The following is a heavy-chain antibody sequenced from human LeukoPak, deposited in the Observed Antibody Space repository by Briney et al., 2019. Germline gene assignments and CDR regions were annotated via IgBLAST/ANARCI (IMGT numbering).Heavy chain of an antibody. CDR1: GYTFTGYY. CDR3: ARGIYYDSSGQDAFDI. J-gene: IGHJ3*02. D-gene: IGHD3-22*01. Sequence: ASVKVSCKASGYTFTGYYMHWVRQAPGQGLEWMGWINPNSGGTNYAQKFQGRVTMTRDTSISTAYMELSRLRSDDTAVYYCARGIYYDSSGQDAFDIWVQGTMVTVSS. V-gene: IGHV1-2*02. CDR2: INPNSGGT.